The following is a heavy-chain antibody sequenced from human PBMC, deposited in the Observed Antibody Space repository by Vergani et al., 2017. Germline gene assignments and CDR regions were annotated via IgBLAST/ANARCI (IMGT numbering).Heavy chain of an antibody. J-gene: IGHJ4*02. CDR2: INPKSGGA. Sequence: QVQLVQSGAEVKKPGSSVKVSCKASGGTFSSYTISWVRQAPGQGLEWMGRINPKSGGALYAQRFHGRVTMTRDTSINTAYMDLSRLRSDDTAVYYCARARGFSSSSDFSYWGQGTLVSVSS. CDR1: GGTFSSYT. CDR3: ARARGFSSSSDFSY. D-gene: IGHD6-6*01. V-gene: IGHV1-2*02.